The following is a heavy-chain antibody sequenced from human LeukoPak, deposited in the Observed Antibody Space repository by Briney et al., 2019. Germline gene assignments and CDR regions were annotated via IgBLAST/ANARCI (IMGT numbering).Heavy chain of an antibody. V-gene: IGHV3-23*01. CDR3: AKGSGYCSGGSCYVDY. CDR1: GFTFNSYA. D-gene: IGHD2-15*01. CDR2: ISGSGGST. J-gene: IGHJ4*02. Sequence: GGSLRLSCAASGFTFNSYAMSWVRQAPGKGLEWVSAISGSGGSTYYADSVKGRFTISRDNSKNTLYLQMNSLRAEDTAVYYCAKGSGYCSGGSCYVDYWGQGTLVTVSS.